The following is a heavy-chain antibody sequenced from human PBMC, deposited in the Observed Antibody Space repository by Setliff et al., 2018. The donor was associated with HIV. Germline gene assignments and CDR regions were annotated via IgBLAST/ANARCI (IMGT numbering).Heavy chain of an antibody. CDR3: AKSIVVTGTAVDY. Sequence: PGGSLRLSCAASGFSFTNYGMTWVRQAPGKGLEWASYISSSGSTIYYADSVKGRFTISRDNSKNTLYLQMNSLRAEDTAVYYCAKSIVVTGTAVDYWGQGTLVTVS. CDR2: ISSSGSTI. V-gene: IGHV3-48*01. J-gene: IGHJ4*02. D-gene: IGHD6-19*01. CDR1: GFSFTNYG.